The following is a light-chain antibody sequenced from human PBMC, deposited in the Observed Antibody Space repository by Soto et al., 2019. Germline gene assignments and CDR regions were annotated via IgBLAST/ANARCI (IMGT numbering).Light chain of an antibody. Sequence: RRPIIYTGSSSNIGAGYDVHWYQQLPGTAPKLLIYGNSNRPSGVPDRFSGYKSSTPAYLALTGLHFDEEAEYYRQSYHISLSGYASGTGTKVTL. J-gene: IGLJ1*01. CDR3: QSYHISLSGYA. CDR1: SSNIGAGYD. V-gene: IGLV1-40*01. CDR2: GNS.